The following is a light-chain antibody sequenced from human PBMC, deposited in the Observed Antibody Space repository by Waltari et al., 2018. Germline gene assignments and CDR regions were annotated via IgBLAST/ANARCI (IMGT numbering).Light chain of an antibody. V-gene: IGKV3-11*01. CDR2: HAS. CDR1: QSVSTF. J-gene: IGKJ4*01. Sequence: EIVLTQSSATLSCSPGERATLSCRASQSVSTFLAWYQQKPGQAPRLLIYHASNRATGIPARFSGSGSGTDFTLTISSLEPEDFAVYYCQQRANWPPLTFGGGTKVEIK. CDR3: QQRANWPPLT.